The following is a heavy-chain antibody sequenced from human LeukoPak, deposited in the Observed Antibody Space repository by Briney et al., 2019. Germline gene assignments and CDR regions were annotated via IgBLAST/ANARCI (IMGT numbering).Heavy chain of an antibody. CDR1: GFTFSSYG. CDR2: ISGSGGST. V-gene: IGHV3-23*01. Sequence: GGSLRLSCAASGFTFSSYGMSWVRQAPGKGLEWVSAISGSGGSTYYADSVKGRFTISRDNSKNALYLQMNSLRAEDTAVYYCAKGGDSRGPSPLDYWGQGTLVTVSS. CDR3: AKGGDSRGPSPLDY. D-gene: IGHD3-22*01. J-gene: IGHJ4*02.